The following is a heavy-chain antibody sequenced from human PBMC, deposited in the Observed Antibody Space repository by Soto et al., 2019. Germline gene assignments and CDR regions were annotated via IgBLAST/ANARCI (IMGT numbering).Heavy chain of an antibody. V-gene: IGHV2-5*02. CDR3: ALTYYGSGSYYNVRWFDP. CDR2: IYWDDDK. Sequence: QITLKESGPPLVKPTQTLTLTCTFSGFSLSTSGVGVGWIRQPPGKALEWLALIYWDDDKRYSPSLKSRLTITKDTSNNQVVLTMTNMDPVDTATYYCALTYYGSGSYYNVRWFDPWGQGTLVTVSS. CDR1: GFSLSTSGVG. D-gene: IGHD3-10*01. J-gene: IGHJ5*02.